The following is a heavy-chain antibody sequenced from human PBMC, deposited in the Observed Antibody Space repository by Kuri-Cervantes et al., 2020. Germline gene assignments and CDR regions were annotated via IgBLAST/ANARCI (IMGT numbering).Heavy chain of an antibody. Sequence: SETLSLTCTVSGGSIITYDWSWIRQPPGKGLEWIGYIYYSGSTNYNPSLKSRVTISVDTSKNQFSLKLSSVTAADTAVYYCARDSYYDFWSGYYYYYMDVWGKGTTVTVSS. CDR3: ARDSYYDFWSGYYYYYMDV. J-gene: IGHJ6*03. CDR1: GGSIITYD. CDR2: IYYSGST. D-gene: IGHD3-3*01. V-gene: IGHV4-59*01.